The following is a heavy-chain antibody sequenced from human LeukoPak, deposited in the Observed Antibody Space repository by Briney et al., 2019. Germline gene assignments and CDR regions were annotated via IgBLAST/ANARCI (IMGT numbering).Heavy chain of an antibody. CDR1: GFTFSSYA. CDR3: AKATTVTTKGGFDY. CDR2: ISGSGGST. V-gene: IGHV3-23*01. D-gene: IGHD4-17*01. Sequence: PGGPLRLSCAASGFTFSSYAMSWVRQAPGKGLEWVSAISGSGGSTYYADSVKGRFTISRDNSKNTLYLQMNSLRAEDTAVYYCAKATTVTTKGGFDYWGQGTLVTVSS. J-gene: IGHJ4*02.